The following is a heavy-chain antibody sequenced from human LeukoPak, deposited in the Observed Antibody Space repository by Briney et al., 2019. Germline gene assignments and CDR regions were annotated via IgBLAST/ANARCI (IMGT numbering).Heavy chain of an antibody. CDR2: INPSGGST. V-gene: IGHV1-46*01. Sequence: GAPVKLSCKASGYTFTSYYLHWLRQAPGQGLEWMGIINPSGGSTSYAKKFQGRVIMTRDTSTSTVYIELSSLICEARAVYYCARWGGVGMDVWGQGTTLIVSS. CDR1: GYTFTSYY. D-gene: IGHD2-8*01. J-gene: IGHJ6*02. CDR3: ARWGGVGMDV.